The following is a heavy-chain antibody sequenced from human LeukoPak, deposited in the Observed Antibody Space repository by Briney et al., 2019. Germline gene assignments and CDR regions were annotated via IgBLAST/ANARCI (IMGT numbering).Heavy chain of an antibody. V-gene: IGHV3-23*01. Sequence: GRSLRLSCAASGFTFSSYAMSWVRQAPGKGLEWVSAISGSGGSTYYADSVKGRFTISRDNSKNTLYLQMNSLRAEDTAVYYCAKDIVVVTAYYFDYWGQGTLVTVSS. CDR2: ISGSGGST. J-gene: IGHJ4*02. D-gene: IGHD2-21*02. CDR1: GFTFSSYA. CDR3: AKDIVVVTAYYFDY.